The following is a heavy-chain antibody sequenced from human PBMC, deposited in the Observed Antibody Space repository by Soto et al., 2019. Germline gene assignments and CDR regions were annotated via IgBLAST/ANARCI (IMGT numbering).Heavy chain of an antibody. Sequence: SETLSLTCTVSGGFINNSAYYWGWIRQSPGKGLDWIASVFYGGRTYYTPSLKSRVTFSLDTSKSRFSLELSSVTAADTAVYYCARHGAYSTSVYYYYGMDVWGQGTTVTVSS. D-gene: IGHD6-13*01. J-gene: IGHJ6*02. CDR2: VFYGGRT. V-gene: IGHV4-39*01. CDR1: GGFINNSAYY. CDR3: ARHGAYSTSVYYYYGMDV.